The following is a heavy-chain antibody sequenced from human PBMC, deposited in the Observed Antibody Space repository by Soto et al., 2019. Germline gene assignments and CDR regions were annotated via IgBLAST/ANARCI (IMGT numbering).Heavy chain of an antibody. Sequence: QVQLQESGPGLVKPSQTLSLTCTVSGGSISSGGYYWSWIRQHPGKGLEWIGYIYYSGSTYSNPSLKSRVTISVDTSKNKFSLKLSSVTAADTAVYYCARVPYYYGSGSRTPFFDYWGQGTLVTVSS. CDR2: IYYSGST. CDR3: ARVPYYYGSGSRTPFFDY. D-gene: IGHD3-10*01. V-gene: IGHV4-31*03. J-gene: IGHJ4*02. CDR1: GGSISSGGYY.